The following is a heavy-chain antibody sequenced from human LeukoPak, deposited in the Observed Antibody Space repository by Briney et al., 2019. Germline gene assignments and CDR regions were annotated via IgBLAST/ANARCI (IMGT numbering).Heavy chain of an antibody. CDR2: IKLDGSEK. Sequence: PGGSLRLSCATSGFTFSRYWMSWVRQAPGKGLEWVANIKLDGSEKYYVDSVKGRFTISRDNSKNSLYLQMSSLRAEDTAVYICARGSANRYHLYIDFWGQGTLVTVSS. D-gene: IGHD3-16*02. J-gene: IGHJ4*02. CDR3: ARGSANRYHLYIDF. CDR1: GFTFSRYW. V-gene: IGHV3-7*01.